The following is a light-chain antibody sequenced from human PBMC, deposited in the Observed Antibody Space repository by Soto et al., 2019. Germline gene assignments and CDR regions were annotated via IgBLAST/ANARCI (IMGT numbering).Light chain of an antibody. V-gene: IGLV2-14*01. CDR2: EVS. CDR1: SSDVGGYNY. Sequence: QSALTQPASVSGSPGQSITISCTGTSSDVGGYNYVSWYQQHPGKAPKLLIYEVSSRPSGVSDRFSGSKSGNTASLTSSGLQAEDEADYHCSSYTRSSAQVFGTGTKLTVL. CDR3: SSYTRSSAQV. J-gene: IGLJ1*01.